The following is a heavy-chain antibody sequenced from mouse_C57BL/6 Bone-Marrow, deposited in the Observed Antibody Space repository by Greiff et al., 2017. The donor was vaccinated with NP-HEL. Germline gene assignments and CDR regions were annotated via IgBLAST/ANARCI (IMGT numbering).Heavy chain of an antibody. CDR1: GYTFTDYE. D-gene: IGHD1-1*02. CDR3: TRCYAWFAY. CDR2: IDPETGGP. J-gene: IGHJ3*01. V-gene: IGHV1-15*01. Sequence: VKLVESGAELVRPGASVTLSCKASGYTFTDYEMHWVKQTPVHGLEWIGAIDPETGGPAYNQKFKGKAILTADKSSSTAYMGLRSLTSEDSAFYYCTRCYAWFAYWGQGTLVTVSA.